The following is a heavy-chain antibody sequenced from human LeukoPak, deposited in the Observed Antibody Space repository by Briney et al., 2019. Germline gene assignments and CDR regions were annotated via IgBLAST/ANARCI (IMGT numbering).Heavy chain of an antibody. CDR3: AKGAIFYGDYADAFDI. CDR1: GFTFSSYA. Sequence: PGGSLRLSCAASGFTFSSYAMHWVRQAPGKGLEWVAVISYDGSNKYYADSVKGRFTISRDNSKNTLYLQMNSLRAEDTAVYYCAKGAIFYGDYADAFDIWGQGTMVTVSS. CDR2: ISYDGSNK. J-gene: IGHJ3*02. V-gene: IGHV3-30-3*01. D-gene: IGHD4-17*01.